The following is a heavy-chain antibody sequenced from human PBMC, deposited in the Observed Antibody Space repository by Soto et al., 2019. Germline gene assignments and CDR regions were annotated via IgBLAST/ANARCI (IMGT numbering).Heavy chain of an antibody. V-gene: IGHV3-15*01. D-gene: IGHD2-2*01. J-gene: IGHJ6*02. CDR1: GFTFSTAW. Sequence: PGGSLRLSCAASGFTFSTAWMSWVRQPPGKGLEWLGRIKSKTDGGTEDYAAPVKGRFTISRDDSKNTLYLQMNSLKSEDTAVYHCATEFYFVPPAVPPHWGVDFWGQGTRVTVSS. CDR3: ATEFYFVPPAVPPHWGVDF. CDR2: IKSKTDGGTE.